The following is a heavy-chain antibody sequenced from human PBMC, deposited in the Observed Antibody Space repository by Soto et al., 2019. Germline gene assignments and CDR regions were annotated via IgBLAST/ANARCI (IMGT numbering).Heavy chain of an antibody. Sequence: SETLSLTCTVSCGSISSSSYYWGWIRQPPGKGLEWIGSIYYSGSTYYNPSLKSRVTISVDTSKNQFSLKLSSVTAADTAVYYCARAHTYYYDSSSQFDYWGQGTLVTVSS. V-gene: IGHV4-39*01. CDR2: IYYSGST. CDR1: CGSISSSSYY. CDR3: ARAHTYYYDSSSQFDY. D-gene: IGHD3-22*01. J-gene: IGHJ4*02.